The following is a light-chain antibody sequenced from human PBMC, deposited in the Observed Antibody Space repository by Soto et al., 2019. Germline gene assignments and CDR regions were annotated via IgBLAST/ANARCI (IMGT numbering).Light chain of an antibody. V-gene: IGKV1-39*01. CDR2: AAS. Sequence: DIRMSQSPPSLAASVGDRVTITCRASQSIDRFLNWYQQKPGKAPKLLIFAASSLQDGVPSRFSGSGSGTDFALTIPSLQPEDLATYYYQQTHGTPYNFGQGTKLQIK. CDR3: QQTHGTPYN. CDR1: QSIDRF. J-gene: IGKJ2*01.